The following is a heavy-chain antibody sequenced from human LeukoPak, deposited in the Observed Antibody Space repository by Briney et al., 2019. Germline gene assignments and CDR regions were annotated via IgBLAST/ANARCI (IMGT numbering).Heavy chain of an antibody. CDR2: MNPKSGNT. CDR3: ARGWISPTLHGSYTRFDV. Sequence: ASVKVSCKASGYTFTGYVINWVRRATGQGLEWMGWMNPKSGNTIYAQKFQGRVTFTRNTSINTAHMELRILRSEDTAVYYCARGWISPTLHGSYTRFDVWGQGTPVTVSS. CDR1: GYTFTGYV. D-gene: IGHD1-26*01. J-gene: IGHJ5*02. V-gene: IGHV1-8*03.